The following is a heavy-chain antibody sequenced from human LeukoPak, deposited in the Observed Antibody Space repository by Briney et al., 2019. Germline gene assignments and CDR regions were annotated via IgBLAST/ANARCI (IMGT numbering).Heavy chain of an antibody. D-gene: IGHD1-26*01. V-gene: IGHV3-30*02. CDR2: LRFDGSNK. CDR1: GFTFSNYW. CDR3: ARDGVAMGGSTFFDY. Sequence: GGSLRPSCAASGFTFSNYWMSWVRQAPGKGLECVAFLRFDGSNKNYADSVKGRFTISRDNSKNTLYLQMNNLRAEDTAVYYCARDGVAMGGSTFFDYCGQGTLVTVS. J-gene: IGHJ4*02.